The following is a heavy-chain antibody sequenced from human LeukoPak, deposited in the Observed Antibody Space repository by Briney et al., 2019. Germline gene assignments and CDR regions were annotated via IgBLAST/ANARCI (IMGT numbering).Heavy chain of an antibody. V-gene: IGHV3-23*01. Sequence: GSLRLSCAASGFTFTNYAMTWVRQAPGKGLEWVSGISEGVGNTYYADSVKGRFTISRDHSKNTLYLQMNSLRAEDTALYYCAKRERGTTGRFFDYWGQGTLVTVSS. D-gene: IGHD4-17*01. CDR1: GFTFTNYA. CDR2: ISEGVGNT. J-gene: IGHJ4*02. CDR3: AKRERGTTGRFFDY.